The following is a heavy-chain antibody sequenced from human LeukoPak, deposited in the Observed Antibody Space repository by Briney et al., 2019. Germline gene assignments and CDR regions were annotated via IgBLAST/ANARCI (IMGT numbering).Heavy chain of an antibody. V-gene: IGHV1-2*02. J-gene: IGHJ4*02. CDR3: ARGGPRITMIVVVYFDY. D-gene: IGHD3-22*01. CDR2: INPNSGGT. CDR1: GYTFTGYY. Sequence: ASVKVSCKASGYTFTGYYMHWVRQAPGQGLEWMGWINPNSGGTNYAQKFQGRATMTRDTSISTAYMELSRLRSDDTAVYYCARGGPRITMIVVVYFDYWGQGTLVTVSS.